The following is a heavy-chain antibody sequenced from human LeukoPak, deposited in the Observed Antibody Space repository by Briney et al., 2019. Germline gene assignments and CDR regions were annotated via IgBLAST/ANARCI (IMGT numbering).Heavy chain of an antibody. D-gene: IGHD3-9*01. CDR3: ARASRYFSPKFDP. CDR2: IYYSGST. CDR1: GGSISSYY. Sequence: SETLSLTCTVSGGSISSYYWSWIRQPPGKGLEWIGYIYYSGSTNYNPSLKSRVTISVDTSKNQFSLKLSSVTAAGTAVYYCARASRYFSPKFDPWGQGTLVTVSS. J-gene: IGHJ5*02. V-gene: IGHV4-59*01.